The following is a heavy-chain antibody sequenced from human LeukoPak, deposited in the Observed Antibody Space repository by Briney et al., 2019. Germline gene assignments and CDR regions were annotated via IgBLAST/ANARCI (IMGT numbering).Heavy chain of an antibody. D-gene: IGHD1-1*01. CDR2: ISAYNGNT. CDR1: GYTFTSYG. V-gene: IGHV1-18*01. Sequence: ASVKVSCKASGYTFTSYGISWVRQAPGQGLEWMGWISAYNGNTNYAQKFQGRVTMTRDTSISTAYMELSRLRSDDTAVYYCARDRGGSYLERDAFDIWGQGTMVTVSS. CDR3: ARDRGGSYLERDAFDI. J-gene: IGHJ3*02.